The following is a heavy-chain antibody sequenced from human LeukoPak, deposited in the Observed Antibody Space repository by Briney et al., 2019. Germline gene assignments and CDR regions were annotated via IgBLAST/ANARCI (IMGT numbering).Heavy chain of an antibody. CDR2: VYFNGNT. CDR3: ARAFDGGYYYVDWFDP. J-gene: IGHJ5*02. CDR1: GGSISTTSYY. D-gene: IGHD3-22*01. Sequence: SETLSLTCTVSGGSISTTSYYWSWIRQPAGKGLEWIGRVYFNGNTDYNPSLKSRVTISVDTSKNQFSLKLSSVTAADTAVYYCARAFDGGYYYVDWFDPWGQGTLVTVSS. V-gene: IGHV4-61*02.